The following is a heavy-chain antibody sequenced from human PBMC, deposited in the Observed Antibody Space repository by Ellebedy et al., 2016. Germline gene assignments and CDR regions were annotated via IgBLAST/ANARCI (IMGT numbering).Heavy chain of an antibody. CDR2: ISWNSGSI. Sequence: LSLTCAASGFTFDDYAMHWVRQVPGKGLEWVSGISWNSGSIGYADSVKGRFTISRDNAKDSLYLQMNSLRAEDTALYYCAKDLDSGWYGPIDYWGQGTLVTVSS. V-gene: IGHV3-9*01. J-gene: IGHJ4*02. CDR1: GFTFDDYA. D-gene: IGHD6-19*01. CDR3: AKDLDSGWYGPIDY.